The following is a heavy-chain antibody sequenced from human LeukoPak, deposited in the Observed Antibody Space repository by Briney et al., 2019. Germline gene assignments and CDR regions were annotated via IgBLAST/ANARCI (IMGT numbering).Heavy chain of an antibody. CDR3: ARDHNYDSSGYFLYY. CDR1: GGSFSGYY. J-gene: IGHJ4*02. V-gene: IGHV4-34*01. D-gene: IGHD3-22*01. CDR2: INHSGNT. Sequence: PSETLSLTCAVYGGSFSGYYWNWIRQPPGKGLEWIGEINHSGNTNYNPSLKSRVTMSVDTSKNQFSLRLSSVTPADTAVYYCARDHNYDSSGYFLYYWGQGTLVTVSS.